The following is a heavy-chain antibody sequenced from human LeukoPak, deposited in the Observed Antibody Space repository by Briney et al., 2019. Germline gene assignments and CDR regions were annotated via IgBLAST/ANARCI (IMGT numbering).Heavy chain of an antibody. CDR2: INPNSGGT. D-gene: IGHD2-15*01. Sequence: ASVKVSCKASGYTFTCYYMHWVRQAPGQGLEWMGWINPNSGGTNYAQKFQGRVTMTRDTSISTAYMELSRLRSDDTAVYYCATKAPGYCSGGSCYSWGAFDPWGQGTLVTVSS. V-gene: IGHV1-2*02. CDR3: ATKAPGYCSGGSCYSWGAFDP. CDR1: GYTFTCYY. J-gene: IGHJ5*02.